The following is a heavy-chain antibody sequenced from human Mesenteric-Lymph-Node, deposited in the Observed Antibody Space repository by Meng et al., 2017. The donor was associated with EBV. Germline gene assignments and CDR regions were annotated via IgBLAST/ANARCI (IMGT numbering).Heavy chain of an antibody. CDR2: VYYSGST. CDR3: ARENPARGNWFDP. V-gene: IGHV4-61*01. Sequence: VRLQDQGPGLVKPSATLSLPCPCSGGSVSSTSYYWSWIRQPPGKRLEWIGYVYYSGSTNYNPSLKSRVTISVDTSKNQFSLNLYSVTAADTAVYYCARENPARGNWFDPWGQGALVTVSS. D-gene: IGHD3-10*01. CDR1: GGSVSSTSYY. J-gene: IGHJ5*02.